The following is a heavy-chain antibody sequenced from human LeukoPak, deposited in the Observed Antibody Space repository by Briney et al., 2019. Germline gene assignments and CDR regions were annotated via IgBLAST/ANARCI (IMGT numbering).Heavy chain of an antibody. J-gene: IGHJ4*02. Sequence: PSETLSLTCTVSGGSVSSGSYYWSWIRQPPGKGLEWIGYIYYSGSTNYNPSLKSRVTISVDTSKNQFSLKLSSVTAADTAVYYCAREGDTAMGFDYRGQGTLVTVSS. CDR1: GGSVSSGSYY. CDR2: IYYSGST. V-gene: IGHV4-61*01. D-gene: IGHD5-18*01. CDR3: AREGDTAMGFDY.